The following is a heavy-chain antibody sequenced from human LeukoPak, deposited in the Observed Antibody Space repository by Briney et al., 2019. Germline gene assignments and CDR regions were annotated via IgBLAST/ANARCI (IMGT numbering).Heavy chain of an antibody. Sequence: SETLSLTCTVSGGSISSYYWSWIRQPPGKGLEWIGYIYYSGSTNYNPSLKSRVTISVDTSKNQFSLKLSSVTAADTAVYYCARVRYSSGWYPLYYYYMDVWGKGTTVTISS. J-gene: IGHJ6*03. CDR3: ARVRYSSGWYPLYYYYMDV. CDR1: GGSISSYY. D-gene: IGHD6-19*01. CDR2: IYYSGST. V-gene: IGHV4-59*01.